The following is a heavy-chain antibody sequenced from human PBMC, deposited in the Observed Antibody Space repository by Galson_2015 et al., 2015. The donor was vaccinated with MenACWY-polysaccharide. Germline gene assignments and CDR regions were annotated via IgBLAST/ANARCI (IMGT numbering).Heavy chain of an antibody. CDR3: ARVDCGSDGCFHTLY. D-gene: IGHD3/OR15-3a*01. Sequence: SVKVSCKASGYIFTSHNMHWVRQAPGQGLEWMGWVNTGNGNTKYSQNFQGRVTITSDTSASTAYMELSSLRSEDTAVYYCARVDCGSDGCFHTLYWGQGPLVRVPS. J-gene: IGHJ1*01. CDR2: VNTGNGNT. V-gene: IGHV1-3*04. CDR1: GYIFTSHN.